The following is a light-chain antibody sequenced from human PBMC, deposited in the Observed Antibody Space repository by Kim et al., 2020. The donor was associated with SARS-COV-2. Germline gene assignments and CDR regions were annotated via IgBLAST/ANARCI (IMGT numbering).Light chain of an antibody. V-gene: IGKV3-15*01. J-gene: IGKJ4*01. Sequence: EIVMTQSPATLSVSPGERATLSCRASQSVSSNLAWYQQKPGQAPRLLIYGASTRATGIPGRFSGSGSGTEFILTISSLQSEDFAVYYCQQYSHLPLTFGGGTKVDIK. CDR2: GAS. CDR1: QSVSSN. CDR3: QQYSHLPLT.